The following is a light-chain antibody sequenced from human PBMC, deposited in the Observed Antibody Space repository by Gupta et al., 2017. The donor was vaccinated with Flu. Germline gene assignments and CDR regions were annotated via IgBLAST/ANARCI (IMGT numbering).Light chain of an antibody. V-gene: IGKV1-5*03. CDR1: QNIYTS. J-gene: IGKJ1*01. CDR2: KAS. Sequence: DTQMTQSPSTLSASVGDRVTITCWASQNIYTSLAWYQQKPGKAPNLLIYKASSLQSGVPSRFSGSGSGTEFTLTISSLQPDDFATYYCQQYYDYRAFGQGTKVEIK. CDR3: QQYYDYRA.